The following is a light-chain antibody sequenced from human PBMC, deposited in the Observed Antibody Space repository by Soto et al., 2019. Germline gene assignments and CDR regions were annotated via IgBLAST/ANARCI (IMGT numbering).Light chain of an antibody. V-gene: IGKV3-20*01. Sequence: EIVLTQSPGTLSLSPGERATLSCRASQSVSSTYLAWYQQKPGQAPRLLIYGASSRATGIPDRFSGRGSGTDFTLTISRLEPEDCAVYFCQQYDSSLYTFGQGTKLEIK. CDR2: GAS. CDR1: QSVSSTY. CDR3: QQYDSSLYT. J-gene: IGKJ2*01.